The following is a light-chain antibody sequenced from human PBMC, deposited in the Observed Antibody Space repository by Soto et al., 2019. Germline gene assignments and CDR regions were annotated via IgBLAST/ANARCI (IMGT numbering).Light chain of an antibody. CDR3: NSYTSSTAYV. CDR2: EVS. J-gene: IGLJ1*01. V-gene: IGLV2-14*01. Sequence: QSALTQPASVSGSPGQSISISCTGTSSDVGRYNYVSWYQLHPGKAPKLIIYEVSNRPSGVSYRFSGSKSGNTASLTISGLQAEDEADYCCNSYTSSTAYVFGTGTKATVL. CDR1: SSDVGRYNY.